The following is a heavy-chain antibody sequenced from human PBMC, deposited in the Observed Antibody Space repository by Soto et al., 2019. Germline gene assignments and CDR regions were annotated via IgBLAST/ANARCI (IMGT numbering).Heavy chain of an antibody. CDR3: ARTHIMITFGGVIVQTYFDY. CDR2: IYYSGST. Sequence: QVQLQESGPGLVKPSQTLSLTCTVSGGSISSGDYYWSWIRQPPGKGLEWIGYIYYSGSTYYNPSLKSRVTISVDPSKNQFSLKLSSVPAADTAVYYCARTHIMITFGGVIVQTYFDYWGQGTLVTVSS. D-gene: IGHD3-16*02. J-gene: IGHJ4*02. V-gene: IGHV4-30-4*01. CDR1: GGSISSGDYY.